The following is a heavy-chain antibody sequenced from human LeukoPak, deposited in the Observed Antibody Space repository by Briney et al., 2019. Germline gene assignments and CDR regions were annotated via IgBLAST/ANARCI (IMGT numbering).Heavy chain of an antibody. CDR3: VRGFSGVVGDY. CDR2: IKPGGIT. CDR1: GGSFSDYF. D-gene: IGHD3-10*01. V-gene: IGHV4-34*01. Sequence: PSETLSLTCPVYGGSFSDYFWSWIRQPPGKGLEWIGEIKPGGITNYNPSLRSRVTISVDTSKNQLSLKLSSATAADTAVYSCVRGFSGVVGDYWGQGTLVTVSS. J-gene: IGHJ4*02.